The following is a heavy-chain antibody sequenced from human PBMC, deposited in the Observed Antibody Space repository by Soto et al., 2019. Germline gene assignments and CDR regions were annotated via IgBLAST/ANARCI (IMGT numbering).Heavy chain of an antibody. J-gene: IGHJ5*02. CDR2: INPNRGGT. Sequence: QVQLVQSGAEVKKPGASVKVSCKASGYTFTGYYMHWVRQAHGQGLEWMGWINPNRGGTNYAQKVHGRVTMTRDTSSSTAYMELSRLRADDTAVYYCARGRFPAGWFDPWGQGTLVTVSS. CDR3: ARGRFPAGWFDP. D-gene: IGHD2-2*01. V-gene: IGHV1-2*02. CDR1: GYTFTGYY.